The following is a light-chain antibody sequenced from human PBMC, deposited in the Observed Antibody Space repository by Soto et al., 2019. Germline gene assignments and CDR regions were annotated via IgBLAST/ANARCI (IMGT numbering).Light chain of an antibody. Sequence: EIVLTQSPATPSLSPGERATLSCRASQSVSSSLAWYQQKPGQAPRLLIYDASNRAIAIPARFSGSGSGTDFTLTISSLEPEDFAVFYCQHRSNWPLTFGGGTKVDIK. CDR2: DAS. J-gene: IGKJ4*01. V-gene: IGKV3-11*01. CDR1: QSVSSS. CDR3: QHRSNWPLT.